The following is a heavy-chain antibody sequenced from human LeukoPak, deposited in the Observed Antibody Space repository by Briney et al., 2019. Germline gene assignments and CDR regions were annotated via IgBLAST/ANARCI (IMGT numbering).Heavy chain of an antibody. CDR3: ARPTMVREDAFDI. J-gene: IGHJ3*02. Sequence: SVKXSCKASGGTFSSYAISWVRQAPGQGLEWMGGIIPIFGTANYAQKFQGRVTITADESTSTAYMELSSLRSEDTAVYYCARPTMVREDAFDIWGQGTMVTVSS. CDR2: IIPIFGTA. CDR1: GGTFSSYA. V-gene: IGHV1-69*13. D-gene: IGHD3-10*01.